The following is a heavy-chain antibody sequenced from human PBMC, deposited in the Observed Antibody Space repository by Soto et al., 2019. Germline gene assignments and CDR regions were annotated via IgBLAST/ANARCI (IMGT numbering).Heavy chain of an antibody. Sequence: GESLKISCKGSGYSFTSYWIGWVRQMPGKGLEWMGIIYPGDSDTRYSPSFQGQVTISADKSISTAYLQWSSLKASDTAMYYCARHLTVTTFRTGTGNTHNWFDPWGQGTLVTVSS. CDR3: ARHLTVTTFRTGTGNTHNWFDP. CDR1: GYSFTSYW. J-gene: IGHJ5*02. V-gene: IGHV5-51*01. CDR2: IYPGDSDT. D-gene: IGHD4-4*01.